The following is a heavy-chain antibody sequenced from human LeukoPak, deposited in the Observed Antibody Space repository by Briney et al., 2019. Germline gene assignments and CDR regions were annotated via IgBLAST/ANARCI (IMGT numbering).Heavy chain of an antibody. V-gene: IGHV4-4*07. Sequence: SETLSLTCTVSGGSISSYYWSWIRQPAGKGLEWIGRIYTSGSTNYNPSLKSRVTMSVDTSKNQFSLKLSSVTAADTAVYYCASIAARPPPRGYYYMDVWGKGTTVTVSS. J-gene: IGHJ6*03. D-gene: IGHD6-6*01. CDR3: ASIAARPPPRGYYYMDV. CDR1: GGSISSYY. CDR2: IYTSGST.